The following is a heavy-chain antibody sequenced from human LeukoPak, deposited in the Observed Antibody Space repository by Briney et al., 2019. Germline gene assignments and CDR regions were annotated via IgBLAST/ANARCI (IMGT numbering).Heavy chain of an antibody. CDR2: IYYSGST. J-gene: IGHJ4*02. V-gene: IGHV4-61*01. CDR1: GASFSSGSYY. CDR3: ARGPWELLLPFDY. Sequence: SETLSLTCNVSGASFSSGSYYWSWLRQPPGKGLEWIGYIYYSGSTNYNPSLKSRVTISVDTSKNQFSLKLSSVTAADTAVYYCARGPWELLLPFDYWGQGTLVTVSS. D-gene: IGHD1-26*01.